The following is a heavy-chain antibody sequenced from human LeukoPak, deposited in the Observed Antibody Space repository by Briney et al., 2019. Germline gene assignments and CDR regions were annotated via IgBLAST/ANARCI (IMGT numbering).Heavy chain of an antibody. V-gene: IGHV4-34*01. Sequence: GSLRLSCAASGFTVSSNYMSWIRQPPGKGLEWIGEINHSESTNYNPSLKSRVTISIDTSKNQFSLKLSSVTAADTAVYYCARVLVSHYDFLTGCRSRLNYFYYGMDVWGQGTTVTVS. CDR3: ARVLVSHYDFLTGCRSRLNYFYYGMDV. CDR1: GFTVSSNY. J-gene: IGHJ6*02. D-gene: IGHD3-9*01. CDR2: INHSEST.